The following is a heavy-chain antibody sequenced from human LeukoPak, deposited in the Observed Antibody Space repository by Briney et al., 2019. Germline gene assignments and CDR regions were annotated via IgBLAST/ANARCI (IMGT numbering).Heavy chain of an antibody. CDR1: GYTFTSYY. V-gene: IGHV1-46*01. J-gene: IGHJ4*02. D-gene: IGHD3-10*01. CDR2: INPSGGST. Sequence: ASVKVSCKASGYTFTSYYMHWVRQAPGQGLEWMGMINPSGGSTSYAQKFQGRVTMTRDTSTGTVYMELSSLRSEDTAVNYCARGNPGVIDYWGQGTLVTVSS. CDR3: ARGNPGVIDY.